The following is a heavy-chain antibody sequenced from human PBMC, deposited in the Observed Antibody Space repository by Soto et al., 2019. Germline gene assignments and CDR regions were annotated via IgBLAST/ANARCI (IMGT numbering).Heavy chain of an antibody. V-gene: IGHV1-8*01. CDR1: GYTFTSYD. J-gene: IGHJ6*02. CDR2: MNPNSGNT. Sequence: ASVKVSCKASGYTFTSYDINWVRQATGQGLEWMGWMNPNSGNTGYAQKFQGRVTMTRNTSISTDYMELSSLRSEDTAVYSCARVSPDNGMDVWGQGTTVTVSS. D-gene: IGHD3-22*01. CDR3: ARVSPDNGMDV.